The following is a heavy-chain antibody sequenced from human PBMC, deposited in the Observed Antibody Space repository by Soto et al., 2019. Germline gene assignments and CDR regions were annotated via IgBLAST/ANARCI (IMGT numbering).Heavy chain of an antibody. V-gene: IGHV1-69*01. CDR2: IIPVFGKA. Sequence: QLQLVQSGAEVKKPGSSVKVSCKASGGTFSNFAINWVRQAPGQGLEWMGGIIPVFGKAKYAQKFQGRVQFTADESSSTDYMEVNSLTSEDTAVYYCARGSSTTVTTWFDPWGQGTLVTVSS. CDR3: ARGSSTTVTTWFDP. J-gene: IGHJ5*02. D-gene: IGHD4-17*01. CDR1: GGTFSNFA.